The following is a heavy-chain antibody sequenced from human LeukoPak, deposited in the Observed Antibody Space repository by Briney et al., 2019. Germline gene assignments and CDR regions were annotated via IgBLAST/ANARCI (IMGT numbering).Heavy chain of an antibody. J-gene: IGHJ4*02. Sequence: GGSLRLSCAASGFTFSSYGMHWVRQAPGKGLEWVAFIRYDGSNKYYADSVKGRFTISRGNSKNTLYLQMNSLRAEDTAVYYCAKDQRLQCQQLVGGDYWGQGTLVTVSS. V-gene: IGHV3-30*02. CDR2: IRYDGSNK. CDR1: GFTFSSYG. D-gene: IGHD6-13*01. CDR3: AKDQRLQCQQLVGGDY.